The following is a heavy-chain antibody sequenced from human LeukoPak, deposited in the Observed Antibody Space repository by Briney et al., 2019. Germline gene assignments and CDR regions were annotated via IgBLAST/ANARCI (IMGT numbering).Heavy chain of an antibody. J-gene: IGHJ4*02. CDR1: GFTFSLYW. CDR2: IKQDGSEK. CDR3: ARGGSSSPAPFFDY. V-gene: IGHV3-7*01. Sequence: GGSLRLSCAASGFTFSLYWMNWVRRAPGKGLEWVANIKQDGSEKNYVDSVKGRFTISRDNAKNSLYLQMNSLRDEDTAVYYCARGGSSSPAPFFDYWGQGTLVTVSS. D-gene: IGHD6-6*01.